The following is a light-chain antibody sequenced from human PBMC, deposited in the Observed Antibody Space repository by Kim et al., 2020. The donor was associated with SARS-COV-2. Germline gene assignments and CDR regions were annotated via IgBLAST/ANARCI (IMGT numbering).Light chain of an antibody. Sequence: SYELTQPPSVSVSPGQTASITCSGDKLGDKYACWYQQKPGQSPVLVIYQDSKRLSGIPERFSGTNSGNTATLTISGTQAMDEADYYCQAWDSSIYVVFGGGTQLTVL. CDR2: QDS. CDR3: QAWDSSIYVV. CDR1: KLGDKY. J-gene: IGLJ2*01. V-gene: IGLV3-1*01.